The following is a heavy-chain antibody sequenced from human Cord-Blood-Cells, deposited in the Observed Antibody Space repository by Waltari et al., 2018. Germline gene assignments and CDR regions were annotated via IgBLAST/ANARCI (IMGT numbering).Heavy chain of an antibody. CDR3: ARRGGGKVDY. J-gene: IGHJ4*02. CDR1: GGSCSGYS. CDR2: INHSGST. V-gene: IGHV4-34*01. Sequence: QVQLQQWGAGLLKPSETLSLTCAVYGGSCSGYSWSWIRQPPGKGLEWIGEINHSGSTNYNPSLKSRVTISVDTSKNQFSLKLSSVTAADTAVYYCARRGGGKVDYWGQGTLVTVSS. D-gene: IGHD2-15*01.